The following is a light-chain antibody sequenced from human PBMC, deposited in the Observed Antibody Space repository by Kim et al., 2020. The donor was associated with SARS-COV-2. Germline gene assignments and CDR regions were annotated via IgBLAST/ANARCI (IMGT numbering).Light chain of an antibody. CDR2: KAS. J-gene: IGKJ1*01. CDR3: QHYYSTSRT. V-gene: IGKV1-5*03. Sequence: ASIGDRVTITCRASQSIHSWLAWYQQKPGKAPKLLIYKASSLESGVPSRFSGSESGTEFTLTISNLQPDDSATYYCQHYYSTSRTFGQGTKVDIK. CDR1: QSIHSW.